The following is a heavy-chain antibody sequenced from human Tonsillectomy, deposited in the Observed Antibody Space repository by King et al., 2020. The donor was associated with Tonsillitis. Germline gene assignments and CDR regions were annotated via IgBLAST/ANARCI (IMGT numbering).Heavy chain of an antibody. CDR2: TYYRSKWYN. CDR3: VRDELELRNNHYYYYGMDV. V-gene: IGHV6-1*01. D-gene: IGHD1-7*01. CDR1: GDSVSRNSAA. J-gene: IGHJ6*01. Sequence: VQLQQSGPGLVKPSQTLSLTCAISGDSVSRNSAAWNWIRQSPSRGLEWLGRTYYRSKWYNDYSISVKGRITINPDTSKNQFSLQLKSVTPEDTAVYDCVRDELELRNNHYYYYGMDVWGQGTTVTVSS.